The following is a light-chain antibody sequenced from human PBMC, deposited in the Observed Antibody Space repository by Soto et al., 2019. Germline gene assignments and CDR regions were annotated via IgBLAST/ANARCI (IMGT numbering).Light chain of an antibody. Sequence: EIVLTQSPGTLSLSPGERATLSCGASQSVTSNYLAWYQQKPGQAPRLLIFGASTRATGIPDRFSGSGSGTDFTLTISRLEPEDFAVYYCHQYGTAPRTFGPGTKVDIK. V-gene: IGKV3-20*01. CDR2: GAS. J-gene: IGKJ3*01. CDR3: HQYGTAPRT. CDR1: QSVTSNY.